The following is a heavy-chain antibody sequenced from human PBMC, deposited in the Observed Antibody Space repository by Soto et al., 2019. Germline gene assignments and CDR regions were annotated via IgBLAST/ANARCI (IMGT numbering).Heavy chain of an antibody. CDR3: ARHAPAEVYLELFDY. J-gene: IGHJ4*02. D-gene: IGHD1-7*01. V-gene: IGHV4-39*01. CDR2: IYYSGST. Sequence: SSETLSLTCTVSGGSIISSDYYWGWIRQPPGKGLEWIGSIYYSGSTYYNPSLESRVTISVDTSKNQFSLKLSSVTAADTAVYYCARHAPAEVYLELFDYWGQGTLVTVSS. CDR1: GGSIISSDYY.